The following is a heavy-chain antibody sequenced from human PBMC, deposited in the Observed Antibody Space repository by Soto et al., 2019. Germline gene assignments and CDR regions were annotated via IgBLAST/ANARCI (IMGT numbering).Heavy chain of an antibody. D-gene: IGHD3-16*02. CDR1: GGSVSIWGDA. CDR3: ARGDTRLGELSHDY. J-gene: IGHJ4*02. Sequence: LALSCVVCGGSVSIWGDAVIWIQHAPGKGLEWVGSIYQSKSAYYNLSLRSRVAISVDRSNNQVSLRMTSVTAADTAIYYCARGDTRLGELSHDYWGQATLVTVYS. V-gene: IGHV4-30-2*01. CDR2: IYQSKSA.